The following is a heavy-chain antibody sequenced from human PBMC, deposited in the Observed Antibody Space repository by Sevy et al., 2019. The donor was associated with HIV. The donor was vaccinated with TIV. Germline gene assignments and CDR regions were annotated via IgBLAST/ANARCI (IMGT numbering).Heavy chain of an antibody. J-gene: IGHJ4*02. CDR3: ARARPLYYYDSSGYYFDY. V-gene: IGHV4-59*01. D-gene: IGHD3-22*01. CDR1: GGSISSYY. Sequence: SETLSPTCTVSGGSISSYYWSWIRQPPGKGLEGIGYIYYSGSTNYTPSPKSRVTISVDTSKNLFSLKLSSVTAADTAVYYCARARPLYYYDSSGYYFDYWGQGTLVTVSS. CDR2: IYYSGST.